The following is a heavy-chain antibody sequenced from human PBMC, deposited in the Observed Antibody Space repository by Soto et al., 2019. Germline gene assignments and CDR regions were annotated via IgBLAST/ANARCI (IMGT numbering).Heavy chain of an antibody. CDR3: ARSITTLGVVTISDDNWFDP. Sequence: EGQLVESGGGLVQPGGSLRLSCEASGLTFSSYWMTWVRQAPGKGLEWVADIKPDGSEKYYVDSVEGRFTISRDNAKNSISLEMNSLRVDDTAVYYCARSITTLGVVTISDDNWFDPWGQGTPVTVSS. CDR2: IKPDGSEK. V-gene: IGHV3-7*03. D-gene: IGHD3-3*01. CDR1: GLTFSSYW. J-gene: IGHJ5*02.